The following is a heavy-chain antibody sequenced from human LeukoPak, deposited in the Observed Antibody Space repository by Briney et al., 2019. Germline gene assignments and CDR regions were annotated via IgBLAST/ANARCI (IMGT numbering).Heavy chain of an antibody. J-gene: IGHJ5*02. CDR2: IYHSGST. D-gene: IGHD4-11*01. Sequence: SETLSLTCAVSGGSISSSNWWSWVRQPPGKGLEWIGEIYHSGSTNYNPSLKSRVTISVDKSKNQFSLKLSSVTAADTAVYYCAREFTYSTTLTTSRPWFDPWGQGTLVTVSS. V-gene: IGHV4-4*02. CDR3: AREFTYSTTLTTSRPWFDP. CDR1: GGSISSSNW.